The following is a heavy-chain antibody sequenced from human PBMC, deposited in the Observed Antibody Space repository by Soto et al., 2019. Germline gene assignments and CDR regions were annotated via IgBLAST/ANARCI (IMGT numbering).Heavy chain of an antibody. CDR2: ISYDGSNK. CDR1: GFTFSSYA. D-gene: IGHD6-13*01. J-gene: IGHJ5*02. Sequence: GGSLRLSCAASGFTFSSYAMHWVRQAPGKGLEWVAVISYDGSNKYYADSVKGRFTISRDNSKNTLYLQMNSLRPEDTAVYYCARAGIAAAGSPDWFDPWGQGTLVTVSS. CDR3: ARAGIAAAGSPDWFDP. V-gene: IGHV3-30-3*01.